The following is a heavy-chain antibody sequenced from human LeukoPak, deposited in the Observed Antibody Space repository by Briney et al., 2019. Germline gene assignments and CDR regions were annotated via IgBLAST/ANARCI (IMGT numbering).Heavy chain of an antibody. CDR3: AREGNNWNYVDY. Sequence: PSEILSLTCTVSGGSISSGDYYWSWIRQPPGKGLEWIGYIYYSGSTYYNPSLKSRVTISVDTSKNQFSLKLSSVTAADTAVYYCAREGNNWNYVDYWGQGTLVTVSS. CDR2: IYYSGST. J-gene: IGHJ4*02. D-gene: IGHD1-20*01. V-gene: IGHV4-30-4*08. CDR1: GGSISSGDYY.